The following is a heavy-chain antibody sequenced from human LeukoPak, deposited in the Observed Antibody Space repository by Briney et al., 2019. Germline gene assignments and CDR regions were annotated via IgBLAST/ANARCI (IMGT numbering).Heavy chain of an antibody. D-gene: IGHD1-26*01. CDR1: GFTFSSYA. Sequence: PGGSLRLSRAASGFTFSSYAMHWVRQAPGKGLEWVAVISYDGSNKYYADSVKGRFTISRDNSKNTLYLQMNSLRAEDTAVYYCARDGRGGSYPPYFDYWGQGTLVTVSS. J-gene: IGHJ4*02. V-gene: IGHV3-30-3*01. CDR3: ARDGRGGSYPPYFDY. CDR2: ISYDGSNK.